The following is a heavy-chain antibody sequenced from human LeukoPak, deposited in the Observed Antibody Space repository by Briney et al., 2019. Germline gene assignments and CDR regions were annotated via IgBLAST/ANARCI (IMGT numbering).Heavy chain of an antibody. CDR3: AKDQKWLPKGMNWFDP. J-gene: IGHJ5*02. CDR1: GGSFSGYY. D-gene: IGHD6-19*01. Sequence: SETLSLTCAVYGGSFSGYYWSWIRQPPGKGLEWIGEINHSGSTNYNPSLKSRVTISVDTSKNQFSLKLSSVTAADTAVYYCAKDQKWLPKGMNWFDPWGQGTLVTVSS. CDR2: INHSGST. V-gene: IGHV4-34*01.